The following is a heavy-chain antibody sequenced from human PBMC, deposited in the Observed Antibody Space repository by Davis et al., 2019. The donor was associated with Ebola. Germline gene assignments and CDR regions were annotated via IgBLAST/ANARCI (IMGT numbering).Heavy chain of an antibody. V-gene: IGHV3-15*07. CDR1: GFTFSNAW. CDR2: IKSKTDGGTT. D-gene: IGHD4-17*01. Sequence: GGSLRLSCAASGFTFSNAWMNWVRQAPGKGLEWVGRIKSKTDGGTTDYAAPVKGRFTISRDDSKNTLYLQMNSLKTEDTAVYYCTRLYGDYYYYGMDVWGQGTTVTVS. CDR3: TRLYGDYYYYGMDV. J-gene: IGHJ6*02.